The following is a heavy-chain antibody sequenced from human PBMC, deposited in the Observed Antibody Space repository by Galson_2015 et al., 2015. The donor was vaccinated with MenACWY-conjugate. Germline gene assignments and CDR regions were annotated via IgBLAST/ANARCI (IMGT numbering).Heavy chain of an antibody. CDR1: GFPFRSYW. J-gene: IGHJ6*03. D-gene: IGHD3-16*01. V-gene: IGHV3-74*01. CDR2: VNSDGSGT. CDR3: ARSYVPGSDRKNYYMDV. Sequence: LRLSCAASGFPFRSYWMHWVRQAPGPGLVWVSRVNSDGSGTGYADSVKGRFTISRDNAKNMVFLQMNSLKVEDTAVYYCARSYVPGSDRKNYYMDVWGRGTTVTVSS.